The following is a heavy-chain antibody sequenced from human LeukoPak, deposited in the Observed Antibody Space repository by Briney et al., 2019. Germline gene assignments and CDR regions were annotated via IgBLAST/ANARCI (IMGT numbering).Heavy chain of an antibody. CDR2: IIPNSGGT. CDR3: ARGPAAALFDY. D-gene: IGHD6-13*01. J-gene: IGHJ4*02. V-gene: IGHV1-2*02. CDR1: GYTFTDYY. Sequence: ASVKVSCKASGYTFTDYYFHWVRRAPGQGLEWMGWIIPNSGGTNCAQKLQGRVTMTRDTSISTTYMELSSLRSDDTAVYYCARGPAAALFDYWGQGTLVTVSS.